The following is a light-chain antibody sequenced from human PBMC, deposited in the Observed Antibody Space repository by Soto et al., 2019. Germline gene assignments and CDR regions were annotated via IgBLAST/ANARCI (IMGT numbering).Light chain of an antibody. CDR1: QSVSSSY. CDR3: QQYGSSPYT. V-gene: IGKV3-20*01. Sequence: EIVLTQSPGTLSLSPGERATLSCRASQSVSSSYLAWYQQKPGQAPRLLIYAASSRATGIPYRFSGSGSGTDFTLTISRLEPEDFAVYYCQQYGSSPYTFGQGTKLEIK. J-gene: IGKJ2*01. CDR2: AAS.